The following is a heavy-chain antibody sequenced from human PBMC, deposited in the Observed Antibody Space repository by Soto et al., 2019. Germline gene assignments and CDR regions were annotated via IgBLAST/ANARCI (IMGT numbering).Heavy chain of an antibody. D-gene: IGHD6-19*01. V-gene: IGHV3-7*01. CDR3: ARVSSVSGWYPSYYYYYYMDV. CDR1: GFTFSSYW. J-gene: IGHJ6*03. CDR2: IKQDGSEK. Sequence: GSLRLSCAASGFTFSSYWMSWVRQAPGKGLEWVANIKQDGSEKYYVDSVKGRFTISRDNAKNSLYLQMNSLRAEDTAVYYCARVSSVSGWYPSYYYYYYMDVWVKGTTVTVSS.